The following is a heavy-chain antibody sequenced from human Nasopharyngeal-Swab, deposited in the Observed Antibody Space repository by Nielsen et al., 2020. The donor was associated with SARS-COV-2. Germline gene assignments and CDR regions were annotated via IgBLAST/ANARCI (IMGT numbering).Heavy chain of an antibody. J-gene: IGHJ6*02. D-gene: IGHD3-16*01. CDR1: GFSVSYNY. Sequence: GESLKISCEVSGFSVSYNYMSWVRQAPGKGLEWVAVIWYDGSNKYYADSVKGRFTISRDNSKNTLYLQMNSLRDEDTAVYYCARWDYERGMDVWGQGTTVTVSS. CDR3: ARWDYERGMDV. V-gene: IGHV3-33*01. CDR2: IWYDGSNK.